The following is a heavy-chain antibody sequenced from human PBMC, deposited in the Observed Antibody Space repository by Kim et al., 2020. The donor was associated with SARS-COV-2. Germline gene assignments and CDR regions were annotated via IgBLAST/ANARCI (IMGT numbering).Heavy chain of an antibody. J-gene: IGHJ3*02. CDR2: GST. CDR3: AKGDDAFDI. V-gene: IGHV3-23*01. Sequence: GSTYYADSVKGRFTISRDNSKNTLYLQMNSLRAEDTAVYYCAKGDDAFDIWGQGTMVTVSS.